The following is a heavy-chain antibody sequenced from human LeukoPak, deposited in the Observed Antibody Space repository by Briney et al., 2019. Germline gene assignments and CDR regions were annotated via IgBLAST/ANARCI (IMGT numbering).Heavy chain of an antibody. CDR3: ARRHCSGGSCQFDY. CDR1: GLTFSSYD. D-gene: IGHD2-15*01. J-gene: IGHJ4*02. Sequence: GGSLRLPCAASGLTFSSYDMHWVRQATGKGLEWVSAIGTAGDTYYPGSVKGRFTISRENAKNSLYLQMNSLRAGDTAVYYCARRHCSGGSCQFDYWGQGTLVTVSS. V-gene: IGHV3-13*01. CDR2: IGTAGDT.